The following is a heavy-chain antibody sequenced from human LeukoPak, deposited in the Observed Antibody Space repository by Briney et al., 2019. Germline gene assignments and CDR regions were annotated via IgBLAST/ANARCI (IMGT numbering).Heavy chain of an antibody. CDR3: ARDFSSSSTVYYYYYMDV. J-gene: IGHJ6*03. CDR2: ISYSGTT. Sequence: SETLSLTCTVSGGSVSSGSYYWGWVRQPPGKGLEWIGTISYSGTTYYSPSLKSRVTISLDTSKNQFSLKLSSVTAADTAIYYCARDFSSSSTVYYYYYMDVWGKGTTVTVSS. D-gene: IGHD6-6*01. V-gene: IGHV4-39*07. CDR1: GGSVSSGSYY.